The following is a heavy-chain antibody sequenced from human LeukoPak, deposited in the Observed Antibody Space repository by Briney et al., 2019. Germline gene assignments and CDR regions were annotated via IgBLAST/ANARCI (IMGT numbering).Heavy chain of an antibody. CDR3: ATAPGRSCSVTSCRGVFDY. J-gene: IGHJ4*02. V-gene: IGHV1-18*01. Sequence: ASVKVSCKTSGFTFTSNGISWVRQAPGQGLEWVGWISAYYGNTNYAQNFLGRVTMTTDTPTSTAYMELRSLRSADTAVYYGATAPGRSCSVTSCRGVFDYWGQGALVAVSS. CDR1: GFTFTSNG. CDR2: ISAYYGNT. D-gene: IGHD2-2*01.